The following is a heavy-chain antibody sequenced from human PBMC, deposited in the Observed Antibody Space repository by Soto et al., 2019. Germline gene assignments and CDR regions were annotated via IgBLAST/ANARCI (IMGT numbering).Heavy chain of an antibody. CDR1: GFTFDDYG. CDR2: INRDGRST. Sequence: PGGSLRLSCAASGFTFDDYGMSWVRQAPGKGLEWVSGINRDGRSTGYADSMKGRFTISRDNAKNSLYLQMNSLRAEDTALYFCASLGNIDMADCWGQGTLVTVSS. V-gene: IGHV3-20*04. CDR3: ASLGNIDMADC. J-gene: IGHJ4*02. D-gene: IGHD7-27*01.